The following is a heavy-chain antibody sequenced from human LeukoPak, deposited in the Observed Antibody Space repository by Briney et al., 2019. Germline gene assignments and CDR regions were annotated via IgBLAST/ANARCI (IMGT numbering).Heavy chain of an antibody. CDR2: ISGSGGTT. V-gene: IGHV3-23*01. Sequence: GGPLRLSCAASGFTFSSYAMSWVRQAPGKGLEWVSGISGSGGTTYYADSVKGRFTISRDNSKNTLYLQMNSLRAEDTAVYYCAKRSPGRSGFDYWGQGTLVTVSS. CDR1: GFTFSSYA. J-gene: IGHJ4*02. CDR3: AKRSPGRSGFDY. D-gene: IGHD1-26*01.